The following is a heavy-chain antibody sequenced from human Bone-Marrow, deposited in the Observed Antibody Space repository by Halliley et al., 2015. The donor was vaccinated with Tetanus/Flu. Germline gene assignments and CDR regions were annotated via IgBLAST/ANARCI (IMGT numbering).Heavy chain of an antibody. CDR2: ISAYNGNT. CDR3: ARDLGKYSSSWYDAFDI. CDR1: GYTFTSYG. D-gene: IGHD6-13*01. J-gene: IGHJ3*02. V-gene: IGHV1-18*01. Sequence: VQLVQSGAEVKKPGASVKVSCKASGYTFTSYGISWGRQAPGQGLEWMGWISAYNGNTNYAQKLQGRVTMTTDTSTSTAYMELRSLRSDDTAVYYCARDLGKYSSSWYDAFDIWGQGTMVTVSS.